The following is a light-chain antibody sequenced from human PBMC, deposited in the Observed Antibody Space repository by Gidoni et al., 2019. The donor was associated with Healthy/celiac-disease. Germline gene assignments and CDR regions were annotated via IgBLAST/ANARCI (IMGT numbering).Light chain of an antibody. CDR3: HHYSNLWT. V-gene: IGKV1-5*03. Sequence: DIQMTQSPSTLSASIGDRVTVTCRASQSIGDWLAWYQQKPGEAPKLLIYKASRLESGVPSRFGGSGSGTEFTLTINSLQPDDFATYYCHHYSNLWTFGQGSKVDIK. CDR1: QSIGDW. J-gene: IGKJ1*01. CDR2: KAS.